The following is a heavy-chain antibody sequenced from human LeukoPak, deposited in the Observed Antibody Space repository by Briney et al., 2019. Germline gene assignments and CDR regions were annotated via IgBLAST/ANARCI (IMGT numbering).Heavy chain of an antibody. J-gene: IGHJ3*01. Sequence: PSETLSLTCTVSGGSISSYHWSWIRQPPGKGLQWIGFIYSSGSTNYNPSLKSRVTISLDTSKNQFSLRESSVTSADTAVYYCARGNSGYDYAFDFWGQGTMVTVSS. CDR3: ARGNSGYDYAFDF. CDR2: IYSSGST. V-gene: IGHV4-59*01. D-gene: IGHD5-12*01. CDR1: GGSISSYH.